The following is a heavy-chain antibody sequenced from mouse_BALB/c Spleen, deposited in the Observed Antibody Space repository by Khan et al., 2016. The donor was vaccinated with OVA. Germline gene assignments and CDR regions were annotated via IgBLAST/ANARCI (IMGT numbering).Heavy chain of an antibody. J-gene: IGHJ3*01. CDR3: NPLMITQAWFAY. CDR1: GFNIKDYY. D-gene: IGHD2-4*01. V-gene: IGHV14-4*02. CDR2: IDPENGDT. Sequence: VQLQQPGAELVRSGASVKLSCTASGFNIKDYYMHWVKQRPEQGLEWIGWIDPENGDTEYAPKFQGKATMTADTSSNTAYLQLSSLTSEDTAVYYGNPLMITQAWFAYWGQGTLVTVSA.